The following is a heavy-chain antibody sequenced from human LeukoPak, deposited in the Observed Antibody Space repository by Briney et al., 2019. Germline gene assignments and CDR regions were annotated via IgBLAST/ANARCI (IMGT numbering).Heavy chain of an antibody. D-gene: IGHD1-26*01. V-gene: IGHV3-23*01. CDR2: ITASGSNT. CDR3: AKACWEESSSHHTYYFDC. J-gene: IGHJ4*02. CDR1: RFPCSCYD. Sequence: GGSVSLFCDAWRFPCSCYDTLGVPKAPGKGPEWVADITASGSNTYYAVCVKGRFTIPRDSSKNTLYLHFNSPRGEDKAVYYCAKACWEESSSHHTYYFDCWGQGTLVTV.